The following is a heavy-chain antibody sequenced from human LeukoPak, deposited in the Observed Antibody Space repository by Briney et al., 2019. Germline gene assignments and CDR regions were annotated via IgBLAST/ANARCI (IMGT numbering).Heavy chain of an antibody. CDR1: GYTFTNYG. J-gene: IGHJ4*02. Sequence: ASVKVSCKTSGYTFTNYGISWVRQAPGQGLEWMGSISPYNGNADYAQKLQGRVTMTTDTSTSTAYMELRSLRSDDTAVYYCARGTPITGDPYWGQGTLVTVSS. D-gene: IGHD7-27*01. CDR3: ARGTPITGDPY. V-gene: IGHV1-18*01. CDR2: ISPYNGNA.